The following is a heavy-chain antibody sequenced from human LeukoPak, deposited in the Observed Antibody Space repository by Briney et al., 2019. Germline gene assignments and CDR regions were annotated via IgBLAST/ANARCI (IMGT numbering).Heavy chain of an antibody. CDR1: GFTFSLYS. CDR3: AKDAHDYGDYYFDY. Sequence: VGSLTRSRAASGFTFSLYSMRWVRQAPGKGLEWVSAFYADSVRGRFTISRDNSKNTLHLQMDSLRPEDTAVYYCAKDAHDYGDYYFDYWGQGILVTVSS. J-gene: IGHJ4*02. D-gene: IGHD4-17*01. V-gene: IGHV3-23*01. CDR2: F.